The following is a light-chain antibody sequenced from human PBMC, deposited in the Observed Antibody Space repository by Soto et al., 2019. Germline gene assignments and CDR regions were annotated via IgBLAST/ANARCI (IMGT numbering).Light chain of an antibody. V-gene: IGKV3-20*01. Sequence: EIVLTQSPGTLSLSPGARATLSCRASQSLSAFLAWYQQQPGQAPRLLIYGASTRATGIPDRFSGSGSGTDFTLTISRLEPEDFGVYYCQQYGFSPMYTFGQGTKVDIK. J-gene: IGKJ2*01. CDR2: GAS. CDR3: QQYGFSPMYT. CDR1: QSLSAF.